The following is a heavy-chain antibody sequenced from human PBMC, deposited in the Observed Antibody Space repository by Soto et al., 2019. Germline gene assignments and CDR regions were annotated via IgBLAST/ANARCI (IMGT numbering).Heavy chain of an antibody. J-gene: IGHJ6*02. CDR3: ARVGADYGDYLADYYYGMDV. V-gene: IGHV4-30-4*01. CDR1: GGSISSGDYY. CDR2: IYYSGST. Sequence: QVQLQESGPGLVKPSQTLSLTCTVSGGSISSGDYYWSWIRQPPGKGLEWIGYIYYSGSTYYNPSLKSRVTISVDTSKNQFSLKLSSVTAADTAVYYCARVGADYGDYLADYYYGMDVWGQGTTVTVSS. D-gene: IGHD4-17*01.